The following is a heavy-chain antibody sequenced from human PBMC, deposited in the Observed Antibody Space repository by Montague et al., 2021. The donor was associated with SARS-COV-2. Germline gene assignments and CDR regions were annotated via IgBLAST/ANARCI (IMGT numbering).Heavy chain of an antibody. Sequence: ETLSLTCSVSGYSISSGYYWGWIRQPPGKGLEWIGNIYHSGGTYXSPXLKSRVTVSVDTSKNQFSLRLSSVTAADTAVYYCARWYYGSGSYPHWGQGTLVTVSS. J-gene: IGHJ4*02. V-gene: IGHV4-38-2*01. CDR1: GYSISSGYY. D-gene: IGHD3-10*01. CDR3: ARWYYGSGSYPH. CDR2: IYHSGGT.